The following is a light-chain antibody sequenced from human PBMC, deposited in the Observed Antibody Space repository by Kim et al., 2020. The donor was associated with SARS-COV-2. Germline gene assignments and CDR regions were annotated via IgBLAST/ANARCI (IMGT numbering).Light chain of an antibody. Sequence: TATLTGTGNNDNVGRQGEAWLQQHQGHPPKVLSDRNNNRRSGISERFSASRSGNTASLIITGLQSEDEADYYCSAWDISLNAVVFGGGTQLTVL. CDR1: NDNVGRQG. J-gene: IGLJ3*02. V-gene: IGLV10-54*01. CDR3: SAWDISLNAVV. CDR2: RNN.